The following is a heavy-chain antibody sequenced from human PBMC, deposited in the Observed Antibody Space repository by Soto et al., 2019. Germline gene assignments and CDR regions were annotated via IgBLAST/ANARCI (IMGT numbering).Heavy chain of an antibody. V-gene: IGHV4-59*01. CDR1: GGSISSYY. CDR2: IYYSGST. D-gene: IGHD1-26*01. CDR3: ARESPGGSGSYYSDYYFDY. J-gene: IGHJ4*02. Sequence: PSETPSLTCTVSGGSISSYYWSWIRQPLGEGLEWIGYIYYSGSTNYNPSLKSRVTISVDTSKNQFSLKLSSVTAADTAVYYCARESPGGSGSYYSDYYFDYWGQGTLVTVSS.